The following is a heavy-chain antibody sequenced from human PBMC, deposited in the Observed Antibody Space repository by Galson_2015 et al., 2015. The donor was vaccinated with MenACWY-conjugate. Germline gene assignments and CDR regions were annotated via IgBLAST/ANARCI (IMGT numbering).Heavy chain of an antibody. J-gene: IGHJ5*02. V-gene: IGHV3-30*18. CDR3: AKAYSIAALLDWFDP. Sequence: SLRLSCAASGFTFSSYGMHWVRQAPGKGLEWVAVISYDESNKYYADSVKGRFTISRDNSKNTLYLQMNSLRAEDTAVYYCAKAYSIAALLDWFDPWGQGTLVTVSS. CDR1: GFTFSSYG. D-gene: IGHD6-6*01. CDR2: ISYDESNK.